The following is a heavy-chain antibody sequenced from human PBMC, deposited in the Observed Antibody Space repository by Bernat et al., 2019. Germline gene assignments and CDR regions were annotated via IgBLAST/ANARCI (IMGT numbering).Heavy chain of an antibody. CDR2: INPKSGGT. V-gene: IGHV1-2*02. CDR1: GYTFTGYY. J-gene: IGHJ6*02. CDR3: ARDSCPFCRYYYYYGMDV. Sequence: QVQLVQSGAEVKKPGASVKVSCKASGYTFTGYYMHWVRQAPGQGLEWMGWINPKSGGTNYAQKFQGRVTMTRDTSISTAYMELSRLRSDDTAVYYCARDSCPFCRYYYYYGMDVWGQGTTVTVSS.